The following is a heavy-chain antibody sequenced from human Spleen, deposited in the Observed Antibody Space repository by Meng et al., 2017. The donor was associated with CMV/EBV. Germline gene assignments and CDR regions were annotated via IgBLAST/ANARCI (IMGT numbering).Heavy chain of an antibody. J-gene: IGHJ4*02. Sequence: SVKVSCKASGGTLSSYAISWVRQAPGQGLEWMGGIIPIFGTSNYPQKFQGRVTITTDESTSIAYMELSSLRSEDTAVYYCVRGPPGRSFWGGYYGLDYWGQGSLVTVSS. CDR3: VRGPPGRSFWGGYYGLDY. CDR2: IIPIFGTS. D-gene: IGHD3-3*01. CDR1: GGTLSSYA. V-gene: IGHV1-69*05.